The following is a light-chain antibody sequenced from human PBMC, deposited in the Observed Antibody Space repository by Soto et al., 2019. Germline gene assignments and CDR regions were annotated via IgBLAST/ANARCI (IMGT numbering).Light chain of an antibody. Sequence: QSALTQPASVSGSPGQSITISCTGTSSDVGGYNFVSWYQQHQGKAPKLMIYDVPARPSGVPDRFSGSKSGTTASLTISGLQGEDEADYYCPPSAGAHTLFGGGTKVTVL. CDR2: DVP. CDR1: SSDVGGYNF. V-gene: IGLV2-11*02. J-gene: IGLJ2*01. CDR3: PPSAGAHTL.